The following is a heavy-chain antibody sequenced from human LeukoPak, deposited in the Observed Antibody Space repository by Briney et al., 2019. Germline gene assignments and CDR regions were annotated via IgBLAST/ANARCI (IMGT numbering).Heavy chain of an antibody. J-gene: IGHJ6*03. CDR1: GGSLSSSH. CDR2: INHSGST. D-gene: IGHD3-10*01. V-gene: IGHV4-34*01. CDR3: ASVRRGFGESSKYYSYYYMDV. Sequence: SETLSLTCGVSGGSLSSSHWSWIRQPPGKGLEWIGKINHSGSTNYNPSLKSRVTISVDTSKNQLSLKLSAVTAADTAVYYCASVRRGFGESSKYYSYYYMDVWGNGTTVPIS.